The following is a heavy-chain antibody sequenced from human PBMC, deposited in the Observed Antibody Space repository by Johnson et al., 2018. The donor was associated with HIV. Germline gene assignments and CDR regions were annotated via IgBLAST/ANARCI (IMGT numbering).Heavy chain of an antibody. Sequence: QVQLVESGGGVVQPGGSLRLSCAASGFTFSTYGIHWVRQAPGKGLEWVSFISGGEDDTYYGDSVKGRFTISRDNSRDTVFLEMNSLRVEDTAVYYCARDLPWSSSSFDAFDIWGQGTMVTVSS. D-gene: IGHD6-6*01. CDR2: ISGGEDDT. V-gene: IGHV3-NL1*01. CDR1: GFTFSTYG. CDR3: ARDLPWSSSSFDAFDI. J-gene: IGHJ3*02.